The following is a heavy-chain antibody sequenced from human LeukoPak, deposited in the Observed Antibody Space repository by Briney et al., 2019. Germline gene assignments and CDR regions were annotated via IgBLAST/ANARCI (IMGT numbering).Heavy chain of an antibody. CDR1: GFTFSSFW. J-gene: IGHJ4*02. CDR2: IRKDGSLQ. CDR3: TRVSGGYDISDY. V-gene: IGHV3-7*03. D-gene: IGHD3-9*01. Sequence: AGGSLRLSCAASGFTFSSFWMSWVRQAPGKGLEWVANIRKDGSLQYYVDSVEGRFTISRDNAKNSLYLQMNTLRADDTAVHYCTRVSGGYDISDYWGQGTLVTVSS.